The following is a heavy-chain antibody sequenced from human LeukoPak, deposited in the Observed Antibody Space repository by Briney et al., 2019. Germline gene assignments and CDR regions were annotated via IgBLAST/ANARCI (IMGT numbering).Heavy chain of an antibody. V-gene: IGHV3-23*01. CDR1: GFTFRIYA. J-gene: IGHJ4*02. CDR3: AKHPSYYYDSSGYYLPQPANCYFDY. D-gene: IGHD3-22*01. CDR2: ISGGGGGT. Sequence: GGGLRLSCAASGFTFRIYAMSWVRQAPGRGREWVSDISGGGGGTYYADSVKGGFTIPRDKPKKTLYLQKNRLRAQDTAVYCFAKHPSYYYDSSGYYLPQPANCYFDYWGQGTLVTVSS.